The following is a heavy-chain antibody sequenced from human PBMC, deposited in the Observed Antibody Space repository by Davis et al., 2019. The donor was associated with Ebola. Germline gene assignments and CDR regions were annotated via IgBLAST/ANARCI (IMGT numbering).Heavy chain of an antibody. V-gene: IGHV4-34*01. CDR3: AREGRWGRFDP. D-gene: IGHD3-16*01. CDR2: INHSGST. CDR1: GGSFSDYY. J-gene: IGHJ5*02. Sequence: MPSETLSLTCAVYGGSFSDYYWTWVRQPPGRGLEWIGEINHSGSTNYSPSLKSRVTISVDTSKNQFSLKISSVTAADTAVYYCAREGRWGRFDPWGQGTLVTVSS.